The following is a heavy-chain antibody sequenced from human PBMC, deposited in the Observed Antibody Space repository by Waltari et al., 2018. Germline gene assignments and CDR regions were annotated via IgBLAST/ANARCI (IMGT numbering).Heavy chain of an antibody. Sequence: QVQLQQWGAGLLKPSETLSLTCAVYGGSFSGYYWSWIRQPPGKGLEWIGEINHSGSTNYNPSRKSRVTISVDTSKNQFSLKLSSVTAADTAVYYCARGYGSGSYPTRYYYYGMDVWGQGTTVTVSS. D-gene: IGHD3-10*01. V-gene: IGHV4-34*01. CDR3: ARGYGSGSYPTRYYYYGMDV. CDR1: GGSFSGYY. CDR2: INHSGST. J-gene: IGHJ6*02.